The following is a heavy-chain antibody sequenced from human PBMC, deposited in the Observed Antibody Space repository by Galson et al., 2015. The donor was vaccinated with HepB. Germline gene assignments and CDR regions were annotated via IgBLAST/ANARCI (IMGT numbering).Heavy chain of an antibody. Sequence: SLRLSCAASGFTFINYPMTWVRQPPGEGLEWVSTISSRTGGTYYADSVKGRFTISRDNSRDTLYLQLNNLRAEDTALYYCVKDGDTYCGGDCFSDHWGQGTLVTVSS. CDR3: VKDGDTYCGGDCFSDH. J-gene: IGHJ4*02. CDR1: GFTFINYP. CDR2: ISSRTGGT. V-gene: IGHV3-23*01. D-gene: IGHD2-21*02.